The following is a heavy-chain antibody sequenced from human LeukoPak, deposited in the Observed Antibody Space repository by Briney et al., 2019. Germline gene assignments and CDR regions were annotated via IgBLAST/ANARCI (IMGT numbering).Heavy chain of an antibody. CDR1: GGTFSSYA. D-gene: IGHD5-18*01. V-gene: IGHV1-69*13. CDR2: IIPIFGTA. J-gene: IGHJ4*02. Sequence: ASVKVSCKASGGTFSSYAISWVRQAPGQGLEWMGGIIPIFGTANYAQKFQGRVTITADESTSTAYMELSSLRSEDTAVYYCARESTPRRLDTAMVRSDYWGQGTLVTVSS. CDR3: ARESTPRRLDTAMVRSDY.